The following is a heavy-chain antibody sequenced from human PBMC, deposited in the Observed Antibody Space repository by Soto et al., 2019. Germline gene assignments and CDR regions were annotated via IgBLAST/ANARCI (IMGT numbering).Heavy chain of an antibody. CDR3: STDRRIASSDY. CDR2: VKSKSDGETT. Sequence: EVQLVESGGGLVKPGESLRLSCAASGFTFTNAWMGWVRQAPGKGLEWVDRVKSKSDGETTDYAAPVKGRFTISRDDSKNTLYLQMNSLNAEDTAVYYCSTDRRIASSDYWGQGTLVTVSS. CDR1: GFTFTNAW. J-gene: IGHJ4*02. V-gene: IGHV3-15*01. D-gene: IGHD2-21*01.